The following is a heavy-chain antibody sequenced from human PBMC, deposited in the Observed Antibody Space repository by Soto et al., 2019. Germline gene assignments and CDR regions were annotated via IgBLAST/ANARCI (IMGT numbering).Heavy chain of an antibody. CDR1: GFTFSSYG. CDR3: AKDMCSSTSGYYFGSRVEGAFDI. J-gene: IGHJ3*02. CDR2: ISYDGNNK. V-gene: IGHV3-30*18. Sequence: QVQLVESGGGVVQPGRSLRLSCAASGFTFSSYGMHWVRQAPGKGLEWVAVISYDGNNKYYADSVKGRFTISRDNSKNTLYLQMNSLRAEDTAVYYCAKDMCSSTSGYYFGSRVEGAFDIWGQGTMVTVSS. D-gene: IGHD2-2*01.